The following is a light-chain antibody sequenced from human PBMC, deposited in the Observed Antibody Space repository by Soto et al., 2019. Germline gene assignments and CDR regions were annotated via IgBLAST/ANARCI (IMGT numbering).Light chain of an antibody. V-gene: IGKV2-30*02. J-gene: IGKJ2*01. CDR2: KVS. CDR3: MQGTLWPPYT. Sequence: DVVMTQSPLSLPVTLGQPASISCRSSQSLVHSDGKTYLNWFQQRPGQSPRRLIYKVSNRDSGVPDRFSGSGSGADFTLKISRVEAEDVGVYYCMQGTLWPPYTVGQGTKV. CDR1: QSLVHSDGKTY.